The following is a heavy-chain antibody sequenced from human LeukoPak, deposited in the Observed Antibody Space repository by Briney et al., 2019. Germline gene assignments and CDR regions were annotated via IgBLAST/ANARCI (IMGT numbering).Heavy chain of an antibody. CDR3: ARDFFPDYYDSSGYYSFDY. D-gene: IGHD3-22*01. Sequence: ASVNVSCKASGYTFTSYGISWVRQAPGQGLEWMGWISAYNGNTNYAQKLQGRVTMTTDTSTSTAYMELRSLRSDDMAVYYCARDFFPDYYDSSGYYSFDYWGQGTLVTVSS. V-gene: IGHV1-18*03. CDR2: ISAYNGNT. CDR1: GYTFTSYG. J-gene: IGHJ4*02.